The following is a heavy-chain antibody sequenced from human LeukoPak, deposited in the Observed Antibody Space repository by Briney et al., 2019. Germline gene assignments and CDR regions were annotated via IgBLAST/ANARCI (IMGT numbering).Heavy chain of an antibody. Sequence: GGSLRLSCAASGFTFSSYAMSWVRQAPGKGLEWVSGISGSGVSTYYADSVKGRFTISRDNSKNTLYLQMNSLRAEDTAVYYGAKDRSYYDRSGYIYYFDSGGQEPWSPSPQ. D-gene: IGHD3-22*01. CDR3: AKDRSYYDRSGYIYYFDS. CDR1: GFTFSSYA. V-gene: IGHV3-23*01. J-gene: IGHJ4*01. CDR2: ISGSGVST.